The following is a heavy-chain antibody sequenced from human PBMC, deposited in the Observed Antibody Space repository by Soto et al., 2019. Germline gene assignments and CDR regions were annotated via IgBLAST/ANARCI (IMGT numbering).Heavy chain of an antibody. CDR1: GDTFRVSF. J-gene: IGHJ5*02. Sequence: PSGSIYLTRTVCGDTFRVSFLAWFRKNPGKGVEWSGQIYYTGSTNYNPSLKSRVTISVDTSKKHFYLKLGSVTAGDTAMYYCAMTKTTLYNWFDLWGQGTQVTVSS. D-gene: IGHD1-1*01. CDR2: IYYTGST. V-gene: IGHV4-59*08. CDR3: AMTKTTLYNWFDL.